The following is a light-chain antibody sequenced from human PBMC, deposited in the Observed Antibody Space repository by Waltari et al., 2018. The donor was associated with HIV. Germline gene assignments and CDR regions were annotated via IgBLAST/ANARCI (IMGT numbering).Light chain of an antibody. CDR2: EVD. J-gene: IGLJ2*01. CDR3: ASFTEDFTVV. CDR1: DSDFGYNDF. Sequence: SVVTQPASVSGFPGQSITISCTGTDSDFGYNDFVSWYQQHPDKVPKLILFEVDSRASVIPDRFAGSKSGRTASLTISDLRTEDEANYYCASFTEDFTVVFGGGTKVTVL. V-gene: IGLV2-14*03.